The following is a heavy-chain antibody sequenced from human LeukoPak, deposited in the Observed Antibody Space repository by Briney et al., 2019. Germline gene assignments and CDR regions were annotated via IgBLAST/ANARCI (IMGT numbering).Heavy chain of an antibody. CDR3: ARDRLLRYSADAFDI. CDR1: GGSISSYY. CDR2: IYTSGST. J-gene: IGHJ3*02. Sequence: SETLSLTCTVSGGSISSYYWSWIRQPAGKGLEWIGRIYTSGSTNYNPSLKSRVTMSVDTSKNQFSLKLSSVTAADTAVYYCARDRLLRYSADAFDIWGQGTMVTVSS. V-gene: IGHV4-4*07. D-gene: IGHD3-9*01.